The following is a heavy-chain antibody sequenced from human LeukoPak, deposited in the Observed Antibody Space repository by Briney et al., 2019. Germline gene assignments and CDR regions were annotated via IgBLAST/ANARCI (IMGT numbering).Heavy chain of an antibody. D-gene: IGHD6-19*01. CDR1: GYSISSGYY. CDR2: IYHSGST. J-gene: IGHJ4*02. CDR3: ASMYSSGLLFDY. Sequence: PSETLSLTCTVSGYSISSGYYWGWIRQPPGKGLEWIGSIYHSGSTYYNPSLKSRVTISVDTSKNQFSLKLSSVTAADTAVYYCASMYSSGLLFDYWGQGTLVTVSS. V-gene: IGHV4-38-2*02.